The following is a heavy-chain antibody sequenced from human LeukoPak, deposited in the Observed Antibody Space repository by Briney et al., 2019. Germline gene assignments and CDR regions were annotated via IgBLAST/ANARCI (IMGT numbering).Heavy chain of an antibody. CDR1: GGSISSGSYY. J-gene: IGHJ4*02. Sequence: TLSLTCTVSGGSISSGSYYWSWIRQPAGKGLEWIGRIYTSGSTNYNPSLKSRVTISVDTSKNQISLKLSSVTAADTAVYYCARDAGSSWYPFDYWGQGTLVTVSS. V-gene: IGHV4-61*02. D-gene: IGHD6-13*01. CDR2: IYTSGST. CDR3: ARDAGSSWYPFDY.